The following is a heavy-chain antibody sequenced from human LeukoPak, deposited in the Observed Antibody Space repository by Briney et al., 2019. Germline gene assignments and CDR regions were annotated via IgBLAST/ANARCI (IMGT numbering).Heavy chain of an antibody. V-gene: IGHV3-30*18. D-gene: IGHD1-14*01. Sequence: GGSLRLSCAASGFTFSSYGMHWVRQAPGKGLEWVAVISYDGSNKYYADSVKGRFTISRDNSKNTLYLQMNSLRAEDTAVYYCAKVSGEGLYYDGMDVWGQGTTVTVSS. CDR1: GFTFSSYG. CDR3: AKVSGEGLYYDGMDV. J-gene: IGHJ6*02. CDR2: ISYDGSNK.